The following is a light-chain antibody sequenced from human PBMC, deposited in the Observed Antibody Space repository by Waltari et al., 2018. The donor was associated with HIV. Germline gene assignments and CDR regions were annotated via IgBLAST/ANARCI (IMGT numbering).Light chain of an antibody. CDR3: QQTDSYPQT. Sequence: DIQMTQSPSSLSASIGDRVTITCRASQNIVRYLSWYQHKSGKAPDLLIYGASRLHDGVPSRFSGSGSGTDFTLTIIDLQPEDSATYYCQQTDSYPQTFGQGTKLEI. V-gene: IGKV1-39*01. J-gene: IGKJ2*01. CDR1: QNIVRY. CDR2: GAS.